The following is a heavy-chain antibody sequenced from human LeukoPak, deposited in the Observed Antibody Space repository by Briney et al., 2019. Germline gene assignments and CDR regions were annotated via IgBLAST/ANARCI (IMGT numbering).Heavy chain of an antibody. CDR3: AREIVSAVAGNFDY. CDR1: GFNFRSYE. V-gene: IGHV3-48*03. J-gene: IGHJ4*02. CDR2: ISNTDETR. D-gene: IGHD6-19*01. Sequence: PGRSLRLSCAASGFNFRSYEMNWVRQAPGMGLEWVSYISNTDETRTYADSVKGRFTISRDNAKNSLHLEMNSLRAEDTAVYYCAREIVSAVAGNFDYWGQGTLVTVSS.